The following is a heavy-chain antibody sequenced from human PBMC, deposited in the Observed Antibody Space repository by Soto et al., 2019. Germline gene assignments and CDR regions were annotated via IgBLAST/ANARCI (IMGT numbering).Heavy chain of an antibody. CDR1: GGTFSSYA. D-gene: IGHD4-4*01. CDR3: ARDRRVTSGLWYFDY. J-gene: IGHJ4*02. Sequence: SVKVSCKASGGTFSSYAISWVRQAPGQGLEWMGGIIPIFGTANYAQKFQGRVTITADESTSTAYMELSSLRSGDTAVYYCARDRRVTSGLWYFDYWGQGTLVTVSS. V-gene: IGHV1-69*13. CDR2: IIPIFGTA.